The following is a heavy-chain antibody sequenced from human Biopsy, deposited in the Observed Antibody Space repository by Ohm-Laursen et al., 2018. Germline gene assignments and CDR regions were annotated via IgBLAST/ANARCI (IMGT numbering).Heavy chain of an antibody. J-gene: IGHJ6*02. CDR2: INPTGGTT. CDR3: ARDETGSSVFGPYYYGMDV. D-gene: IGHD3-9*01. Sequence: ASVKVSCKFSGGTFGNYAISWVRQAPGQGLEWMGIINPTGGTTSYAEKFQGRVTLTRDTSTGTVYLELDSLIYADTALYYCARDETGSSVFGPYYYGMDVWGQGTTVTVSS. CDR1: GGTFGNYA. V-gene: IGHV1-46*01.